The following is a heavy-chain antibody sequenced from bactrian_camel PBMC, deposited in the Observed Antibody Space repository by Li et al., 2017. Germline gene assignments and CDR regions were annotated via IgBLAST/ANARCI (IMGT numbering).Heavy chain of an antibody. Sequence: HVQLVESGGGSVQAGGSLTLSCAASGDIDDSIVMAWFRQAPGKEREGVAIIDSDSSTSYGNSVKGRFTISRDNAKNTLYLQLDSLKTEDTAVYYCVEDETVNNRPRDLSYWGQGTQVTVS. D-gene: IGHD7*01. CDR3: VEDETVNNRPRDLSY. CDR2: IDSDSST. V-gene: IGHV3S53*01. J-gene: IGHJ4*01. CDR1: GDIDDSIV.